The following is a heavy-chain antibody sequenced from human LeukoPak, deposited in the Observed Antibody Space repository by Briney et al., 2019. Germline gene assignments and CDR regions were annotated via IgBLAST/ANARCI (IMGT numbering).Heavy chain of an antibody. D-gene: IGHD6-13*01. CDR1: GFTFSSYG. CDR3: ATLPGIAAAGPNWFDP. J-gene: IGHJ5*02. CDR2: ISYDGSNK. V-gene: IGHV3-30*03. Sequence: GGSLRLSCAASGFTFSSYGMHWVRQAPGRGLEWVAVISYDGSNKYYADSVKGRFTISRDNSKNTLYLQMNSLRAEDTAVYYCATLPGIAAAGPNWFDPWGQGTLVTVSS.